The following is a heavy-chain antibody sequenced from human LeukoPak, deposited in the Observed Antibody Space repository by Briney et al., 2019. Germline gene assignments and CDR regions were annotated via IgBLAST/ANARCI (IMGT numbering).Heavy chain of an antibody. V-gene: IGHV1-69*13. D-gene: IGHD2-2*01. CDR1: GGTFSSYA. CDR3: ARDIVVVPAATDLHFDY. J-gene: IGHJ4*02. CDR2: IIPIFGTA. Sequence: SVKVSCKASGGTFSSYAISWVRQVPGQGLEWMGGIIPIFGTANYAQKFQGRVTITADESTSTAYMELRSLRSDDTAVYYCARDIVVVPAATDLHFDYWGQGTLVTVSS.